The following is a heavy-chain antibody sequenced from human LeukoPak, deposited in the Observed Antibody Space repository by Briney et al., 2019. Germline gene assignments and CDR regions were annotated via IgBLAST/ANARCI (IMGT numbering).Heavy chain of an antibody. CDR2: ISWNGAIM. CDR1: GFKFDDYG. V-gene: IGHV3-9*01. D-gene: IGHD4-23*01. CDR3: AKDISIGGFADGYFYGMDA. Sequence: GRSLRLSCATSGFKFDDYGMHWVRQAPRKGLGWVSGISWNGAIMVYADSVKGRFTISRDNAKSSLYLQMNSLRAEDTALYYCAKDISIGGFADGYFYGMDAWGQGTTVTVSS. J-gene: IGHJ6*02.